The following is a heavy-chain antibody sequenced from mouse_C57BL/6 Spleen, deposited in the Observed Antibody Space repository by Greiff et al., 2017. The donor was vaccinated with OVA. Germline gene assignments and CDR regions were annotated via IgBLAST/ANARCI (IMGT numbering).Heavy chain of an antibody. V-gene: IGHV5-17*01. D-gene: IGHD1-1*01. CDR2: ISSGSSTI. CDR1: GFTFSDYG. Sequence: EVQLVESGGGLVKPGGSLKLSCAASGFTFSDYGMHWVRQAPEKGLEWVAYISSGSSTIYYADTVKGRFTISSDNAKNTLFLQMTSLRSEDTAMYYCARGTTVVATYYFDYWGQGTTLTVSS. J-gene: IGHJ2*01. CDR3: ARGTTVVATYYFDY.